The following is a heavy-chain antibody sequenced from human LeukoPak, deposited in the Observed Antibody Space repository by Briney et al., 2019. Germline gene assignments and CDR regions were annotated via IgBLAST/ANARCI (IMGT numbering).Heavy chain of an antibody. Sequence: GRSLRLSCAASGFTFSSYGMHWVRQAPGKGLEWVAVISYDGSNKYYADSVKGRFTISRDNSKNTLYLQMNSLRAEDTAVYYCARTRIAAAGDFQHWGQGTLVTVSS. D-gene: IGHD6-13*01. J-gene: IGHJ1*01. CDR2: ISYDGSNK. V-gene: IGHV3-30*06. CDR1: GFTFSSYG. CDR3: ARTRIAAAGDFQH.